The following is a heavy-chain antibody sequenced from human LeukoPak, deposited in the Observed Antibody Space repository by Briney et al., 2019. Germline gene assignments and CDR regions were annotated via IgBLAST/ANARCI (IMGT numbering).Heavy chain of an antibody. CDR2: IKQDGSEK. CDR1: GFTFSSYW. J-gene: IGHJ4*02. CDR3: ARVLRGSGWYLGTDY. D-gene: IGHD6-19*01. Sequence: GGSLRLSCAASGFTFSSYWMSWVRQAPGKGLEWVANIKQDGSEKYYVDSVKGRFTISRDNAKNSLYLQMNSLRAEDTAVYYCARVLRGSGWYLGTDYWGQGTLVTVSS. V-gene: IGHV3-7*01.